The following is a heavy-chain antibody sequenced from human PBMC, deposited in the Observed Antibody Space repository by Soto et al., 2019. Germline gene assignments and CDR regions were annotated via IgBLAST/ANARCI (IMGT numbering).Heavy chain of an antibody. V-gene: IGHV4-4*02. Sequence: QVQLQESGPGLVKPSGTLSLTCSISGESITNDRWWSWVRQSPGQGLEWIGEIYHSGRAHYNPSLKPRVIISVDKSKNSFSLTLSSVTAADTAVYYCTANGFYSLDYWGQGSLVTVSS. J-gene: IGHJ4*02. CDR2: IYHSGRA. CDR3: TANGFYSLDY. D-gene: IGHD2-21*01. CDR1: GESITNDRW.